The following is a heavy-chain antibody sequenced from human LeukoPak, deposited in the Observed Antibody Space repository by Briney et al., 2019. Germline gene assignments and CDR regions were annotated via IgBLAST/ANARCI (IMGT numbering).Heavy chain of an antibody. CDR3: ARGDGSEGNYRY. Sequence: GASVKVSCKASGYTFTGYYMHWVRQSPGQGLEWMGWINPNSGGTNYAQKFQGRVTMTRDTSISTAYMELSRLRSNDTAVYYCARGDGSEGNYRYWGQGTLVTVSS. D-gene: IGHD3-10*01. J-gene: IGHJ4*02. CDR2: INPNSGGT. CDR1: GYTFTGYY. V-gene: IGHV1-2*02.